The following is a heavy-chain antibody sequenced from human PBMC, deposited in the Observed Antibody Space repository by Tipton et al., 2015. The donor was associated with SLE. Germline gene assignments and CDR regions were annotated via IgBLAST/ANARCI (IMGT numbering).Heavy chain of an antibody. V-gene: IGHV4-4*07. Sequence: GLVKPSETLSLICTVSGGSISGYHWSWVRQPAGKGLEWIGRIYTGGNNKSNPSLKSRVTMSVDTSKNQFSLNLTSVTAADTAVYYCARGNRYSTKPYFDYWGQGTLVTVSS. D-gene: IGHD6-13*01. CDR3: ARGNRYSTKPYFDY. CDR2: IYTGGNN. CDR1: GGSISGYH. J-gene: IGHJ4*02.